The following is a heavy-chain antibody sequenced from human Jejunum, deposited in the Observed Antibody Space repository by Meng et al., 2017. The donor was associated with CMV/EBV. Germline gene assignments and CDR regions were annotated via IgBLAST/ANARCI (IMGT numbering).Heavy chain of an antibody. V-gene: IGHV3-43*01. Sequence: SGFSFDDYPLSWVRHPPGNSLEWVSLISLDGRNIEYGQSVGGRFTVSRDNSQNSQYLQMNGLTPEDTALYYCARAVTSDYFDYWGQGTLVTVSS. D-gene: IGHD2-21*02. J-gene: IGHJ4*02. CDR2: ISLDGRNI. CDR3: ARAVTSDYFDY. CDR1: GFSFDDYP.